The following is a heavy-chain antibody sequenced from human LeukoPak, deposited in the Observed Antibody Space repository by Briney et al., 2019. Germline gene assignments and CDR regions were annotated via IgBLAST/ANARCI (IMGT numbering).Heavy chain of an antibody. J-gene: IGHJ4*02. CDR3: ARVGSIAARPRGDY. CDR1: GGSISSGGYY. D-gene: IGHD6-6*01. V-gene: IGHV4-31*03. Sequence: SQTLSLTCTVSGGSISSGGYYWSWLRPHPGKGLEWIGYIYYSGSTYYNPSLKSRVTISVDTSKNQFSLKLSSVTAADTAVYYCARVGSIAARPRGDYWGQGTLVTVSS. CDR2: IYYSGST.